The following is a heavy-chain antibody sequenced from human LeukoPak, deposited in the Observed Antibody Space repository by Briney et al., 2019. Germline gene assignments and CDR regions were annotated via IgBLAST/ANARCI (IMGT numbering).Heavy chain of an antibody. Sequence: GGSLRLSCAASGFTFSDYYMSWIRQVPGKGLEWVSYIGLTDTTIYYADSLKGRFAISRNNAKNSLYLHTHSLRAEDTAIYYCARLKLGYWYFDLWGRGTLLTVSS. CDR2: IGLTDTTI. CDR1: GFTFSDYY. D-gene: IGHD7-27*01. CDR3: ARLKLGYWYFDL. V-gene: IGHV3-11*01. J-gene: IGHJ2*01.